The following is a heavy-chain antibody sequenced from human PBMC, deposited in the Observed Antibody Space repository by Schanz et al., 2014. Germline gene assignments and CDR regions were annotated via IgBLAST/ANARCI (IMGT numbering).Heavy chain of an antibody. V-gene: IGHV1-18*01. Sequence: QVQLVQSGAEVKKPGASVKVSCKTSGYTFSDYGINWVRQAPGQGLEWMGWISAYNGNTNYAQKLQGRVTMTTDTSTNTAYMELSSLTSEDTAVHYCARGRGFYDHWGQGTLVTVSS. CDR3: ARGRGFYDH. J-gene: IGHJ4*02. CDR2: ISAYNGNT. CDR1: GYTFSDYG. D-gene: IGHD3-10*01.